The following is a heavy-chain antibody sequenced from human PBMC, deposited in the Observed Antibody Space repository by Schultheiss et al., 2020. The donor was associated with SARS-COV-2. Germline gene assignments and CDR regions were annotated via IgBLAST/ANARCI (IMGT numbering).Heavy chain of an antibody. D-gene: IGHD5-12*01. V-gene: IGHV4-4*02. Sequence: GSLRLSCAVSGDSISNSDWWSWVRQPPGKGLEWIGEIHHTGNTNYSPSLKSRVTISVDKPKNQISLKLSSVTAADTAVYYCARDGEVATITRRWGQGTLVTVSS. CDR3: ARDGEVATITRR. CDR1: GDSISNSDW. J-gene: IGHJ4*02. CDR2: IHHTGNT.